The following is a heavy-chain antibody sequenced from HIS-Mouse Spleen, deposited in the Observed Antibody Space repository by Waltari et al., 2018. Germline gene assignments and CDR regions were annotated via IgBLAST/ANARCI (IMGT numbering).Heavy chain of an antibody. Sequence: QLQLQESGPGLVKPSETLSLTCTVSRGSISSSSYYWGWIRQPRGKGLEWIGSIHYSGTTYYNPSLKRRVTITVDTSKNQFSLKLSSVTAADTALYYCAREPPYYDILTGYYDYWGQGTLVTVSS. D-gene: IGHD3-9*01. CDR1: RGSISSSSYY. CDR3: AREPPYYDILTGYYDY. V-gene: IGHV4-39*07. CDR2: IHYSGTT. J-gene: IGHJ4*02.